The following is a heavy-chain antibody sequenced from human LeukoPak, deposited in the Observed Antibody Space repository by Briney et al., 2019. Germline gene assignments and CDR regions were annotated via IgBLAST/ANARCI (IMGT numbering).Heavy chain of an antibody. CDR3: ARGYGSGSIGGDY. Sequence: SETLSLTCTVSGGSIGSDYWTWIRQPPGKGLEYIGYIYYTGGTNYNPSLKSRVTISVDTSKNQFSLKLSSVTAADTAVYYCARGYGSGSIGGDYWGQGTLVTVSP. CDR2: IYYTGGT. V-gene: IGHV4-59*01. CDR1: GGSIGSDY. J-gene: IGHJ4*02. D-gene: IGHD3-10*01.